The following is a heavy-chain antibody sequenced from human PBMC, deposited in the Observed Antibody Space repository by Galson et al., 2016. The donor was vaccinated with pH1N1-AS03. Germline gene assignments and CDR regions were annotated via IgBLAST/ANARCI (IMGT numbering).Heavy chain of an antibody. CDR2: IYQSGTT. Sequence: SETLSLTCGVSGYSISNSYYWGWIRQPPGKGLEWIGNIYQSGTTYYNPSLRSRVSISVDKSKNQFSLRLSSVTAADTAVYYCARVQMLGAGTNDAFDIWGQGTMVIVSS. D-gene: IGHD6-13*01. CDR1: GYSISNSYY. V-gene: IGHV4-38-2*01. CDR3: ARVQMLGAGTNDAFDI. J-gene: IGHJ3*02.